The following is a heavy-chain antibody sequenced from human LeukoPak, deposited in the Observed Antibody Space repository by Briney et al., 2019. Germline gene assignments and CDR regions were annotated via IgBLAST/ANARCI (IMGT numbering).Heavy chain of an antibody. J-gene: IGHJ4*02. CDR1: EGTFSSYA. CDR3: ATQRGDSSGYYGGY. Sequence: SVKVSCKASEGTFSSYAISWVRQAPGQGLEWMGGIIPIFGTANYAQKFQGRVTITTDESTSTAYMELSSLRSEDTAVYYCATQRGDSSGYYGGYWGQGTLVTVSS. V-gene: IGHV1-69*05. CDR2: IIPIFGTA. D-gene: IGHD3-22*01.